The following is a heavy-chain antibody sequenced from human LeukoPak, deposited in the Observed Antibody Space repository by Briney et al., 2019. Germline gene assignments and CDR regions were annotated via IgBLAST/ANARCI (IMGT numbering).Heavy chain of an antibody. CDR1: GYTFTSYD. J-gene: IGHJ6*03. CDR2: IIPIFGTA. V-gene: IGHV1-69*06. CDR3: ARGNDGSGSPSYYFYYMDV. Sequence: SVKVSCKASGYTFTSYDINWVRQAPGQGLEWMGGIIPIFGTANYAQKFQGRVTITADKSTSTAYMELSSLRSEDTAVYYCARGNDGSGSPSYYFYYMDVWGKGTTVTISS. D-gene: IGHD3-10*01.